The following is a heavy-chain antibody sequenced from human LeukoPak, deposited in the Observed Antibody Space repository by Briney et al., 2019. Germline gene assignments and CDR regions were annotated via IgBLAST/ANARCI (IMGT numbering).Heavy chain of an antibody. Sequence: GGSLRLSCEASGFTVSGNYMSWVRQAPGTGLNWVSIIYSDGSTYYADSVKGRFTISRDNSKNTLYLQMNSLRADDTAVYYCARTIVGATFDAFDIWGQGTVVTVSS. J-gene: IGHJ3*02. V-gene: IGHV3-53*01. CDR1: GFTVSGNY. D-gene: IGHD1-26*01. CDR3: ARTIVGATFDAFDI. CDR2: IYSDGST.